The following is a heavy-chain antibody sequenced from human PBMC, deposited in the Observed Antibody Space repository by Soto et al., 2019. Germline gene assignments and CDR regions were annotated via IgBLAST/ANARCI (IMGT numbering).Heavy chain of an antibody. CDR2: IWYDGSNK. D-gene: IGHD6-19*01. V-gene: IGHV3-30*02. CDR1: GFTFNSYG. J-gene: IGHJ1*01. Sequence: GGSLRLSCAASGFTFNSYGMHWVRQAPGKGLEWVAVIWYDGSNKYYADSVKGRFTISRDNSKNTLYLQMNSLRSEDTAVYYCAISGGFSSGPRRAEYFQHWGQGTLVTVSS. CDR3: AISGGFSSGPRRAEYFQH.